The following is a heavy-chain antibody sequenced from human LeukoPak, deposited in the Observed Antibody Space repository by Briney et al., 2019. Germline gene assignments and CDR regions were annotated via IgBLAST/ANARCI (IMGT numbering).Heavy chain of an antibody. V-gene: IGHV1-18*01. CDR2: ISAYNGNT. D-gene: IGHD3-16*01. J-gene: IGHJ4*02. Sequence: EWMGWISAYNGNTNYAQKLQGRVTMTTDTSTSTAYMELRSLRSDDTAVYYCARDGGPAFDYWGQGTLVTVSS. CDR3: ARDGGPAFDY.